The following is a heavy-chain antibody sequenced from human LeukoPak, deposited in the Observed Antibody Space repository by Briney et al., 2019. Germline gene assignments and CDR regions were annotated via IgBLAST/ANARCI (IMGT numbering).Heavy chain of an antibody. Sequence: GGSLRLSCAASGFTFSSYSMNWVRQAPGKGLERVSYISSSSSTIYYADSVKGRFTISRDNAKNSLYLQMNSLRAEDTAVYYCAREVSQSSNYVGSFDYWGQGTLVTVSS. V-gene: IGHV3-48*01. CDR3: AREVSQSSNYVGSFDY. CDR1: GFTFSSYS. J-gene: IGHJ4*02. D-gene: IGHD4-11*01. CDR2: ISSSSSTI.